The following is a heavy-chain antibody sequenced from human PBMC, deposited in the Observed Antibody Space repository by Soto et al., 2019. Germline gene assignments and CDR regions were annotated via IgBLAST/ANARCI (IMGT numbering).Heavy chain of an antibody. D-gene: IGHD1-26*01. CDR3: ARGGSYFLSPYYGMDF. CDR2: IIPIFGTA. V-gene: IGHV1-69*13. Sequence: GASVKVSCKASGGTFSSYAISWVRQAPGQGLEWMGGIIPIFGTANYAQKFQGRVTITADESTSTAYMELSSLRSEDTAVYYCARGGSYFLSPYYGMDFWGQGTTVTVSS. J-gene: IGHJ6*02. CDR1: GGTFSSYA.